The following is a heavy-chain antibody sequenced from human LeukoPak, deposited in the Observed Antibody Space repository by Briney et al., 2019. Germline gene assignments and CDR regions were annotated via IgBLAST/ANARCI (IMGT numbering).Heavy chain of an antibody. CDR2: IYSGGST. J-gene: IGHJ6*02. CDR3: ATTVTRDYYYYGMDV. D-gene: IGHD4-17*01. CDR1: GFTVSSNY. V-gene: IGHV3-53*01. Sequence: PGGSLRLSCAASGFTVSSNYMSWVRQAPGKGLEWVSVIYSGGSTYYADSVKGRFTISRDNSKSTLYLQMNSLRAEDTAVYYCATTVTRDYYYYGMDVWGQGTSVTVSS.